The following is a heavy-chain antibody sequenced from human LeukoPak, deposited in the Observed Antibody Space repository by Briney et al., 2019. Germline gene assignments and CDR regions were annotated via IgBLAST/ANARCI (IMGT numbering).Heavy chain of an antibody. D-gene: IGHD6-19*01. CDR3: ARQLNSLAVGDY. CDR2: INNDGSST. CDR1: GFTFSSYW. V-gene: IGHV3-74*01. J-gene: IGHJ4*02. Sequence: GGSLRLSCAVSGFTFSSYWMHWVRQDPGKGLVWVSLINNDGSSTSYADSVKGRFTISRDNAKNTLYLQMNSLRAEDTAVYYCARQLNSLAVGDYWGQGTLVTVSS.